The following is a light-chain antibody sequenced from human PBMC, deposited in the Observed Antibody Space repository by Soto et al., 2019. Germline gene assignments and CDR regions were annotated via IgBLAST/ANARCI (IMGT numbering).Light chain of an antibody. CDR1: QNVNSN. CDR2: GAS. CDR3: QQYRNWPRT. J-gene: IGKJ1*01. V-gene: IGKV3-15*01. Sequence: EIVMTQSPATLSMSPGERATLSCRATQNVNSNLAWYQHRPGQAPRLLIYGASIRPTGIPARFSGSGSGTEFTLTIDSLQSEDFAVYYCQQYRNWPRTFGQGTKVEIK.